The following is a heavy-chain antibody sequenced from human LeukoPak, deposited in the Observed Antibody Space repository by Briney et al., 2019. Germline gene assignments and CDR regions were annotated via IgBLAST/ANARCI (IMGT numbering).Heavy chain of an antibody. CDR2: IYSGGST. Sequence: GGSLRLSCAASGFTVSSNYMSWVRQAPGKGLEWVSVIYSGGSTYYADSVKGRFTISRDNSKNTLYLQMNSLRAEDTAVYYCARESVYYYDSSGYYAYYYYGMDVWGQGTTVIVSS. J-gene: IGHJ6*02. CDR1: GFTVSSNY. CDR3: ARESVYYYDSSGYYAYYYYGMDV. V-gene: IGHV3-66*01. D-gene: IGHD3-22*01.